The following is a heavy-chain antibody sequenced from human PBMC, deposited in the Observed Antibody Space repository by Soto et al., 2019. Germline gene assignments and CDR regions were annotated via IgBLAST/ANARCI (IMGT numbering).Heavy chain of an antibody. CDR2: IYYSGST. V-gene: IGHV4-59*01. D-gene: IGHD3-22*01. CDR1: GGSISSYY. J-gene: IGHJ5*02. Sequence: PSETLSLTCTVSGGSISSYYWSWIRQPPGKGLEWIGYIYYSGSTNYNPSLKSRVTISVDTSKNQFSLKLSSVTAADTAVYYCARAGAPVPTWYYYDRSWFDPWGQGTLVTVSS. CDR3: ARAGAPVPTWYYYDRSWFDP.